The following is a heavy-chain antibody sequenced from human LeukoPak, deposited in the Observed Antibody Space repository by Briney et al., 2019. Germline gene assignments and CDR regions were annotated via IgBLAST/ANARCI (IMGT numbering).Heavy chain of an antibody. V-gene: IGHV3-30*04. CDR3: ARDRGLALWFGEPTPRVYGMDV. J-gene: IGHJ6*02. CDR1: GFTFSSYA. D-gene: IGHD3-10*01. CDR2: TSYDGSNK. Sequence: GGSLRLSCAASGFTFSSYAMHWVRQAPGKGLEWVAVTSYDGSNKYYADSVKGRFTISRDNSKSTLYLQMNSLRAEDTAVYYCARDRGLALWFGEPTPRVYGMDVWGQGTTVTVSS.